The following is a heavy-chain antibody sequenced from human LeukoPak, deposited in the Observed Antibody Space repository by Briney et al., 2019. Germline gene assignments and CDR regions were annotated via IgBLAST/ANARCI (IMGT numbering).Heavy chain of an antibody. J-gene: IGHJ4*02. V-gene: IGHV3-48*01. D-gene: IGHD2-2*01. CDR3: ARAGSTSLTHFDY. CDR2: ISSSSSTI. Sequence: GGSLRLSCAASGFTFSSYAMNWVRQAPGKGLEWVSYISSSSSTIYYADSVKGRFTISRDNAKNSLYLQMNSLRAEDTAVYYCARAGSTSLTHFDYWGQGTLVTVSS. CDR1: GFTFSSYA.